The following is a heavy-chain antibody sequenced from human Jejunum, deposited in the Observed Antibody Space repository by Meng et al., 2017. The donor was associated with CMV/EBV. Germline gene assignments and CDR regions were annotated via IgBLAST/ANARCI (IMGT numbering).Heavy chain of an antibody. D-gene: IGHD1-1*01. CDR3: ATSFTGTQSPYYFFGMDV. CDR1: FDDYA. J-gene: IGHJ6*02. V-gene: IGHV3-9*01. Sequence: FDDYAMHWVRQAPGKGLEWVSGINWNSGSIGYADSVKGRFTISRDNAKNSLHLQMDSLRPEDTALYYCATSFTGTQSPYYFFGMDVWGQGTTVTVSS. CDR2: INWNSGSI.